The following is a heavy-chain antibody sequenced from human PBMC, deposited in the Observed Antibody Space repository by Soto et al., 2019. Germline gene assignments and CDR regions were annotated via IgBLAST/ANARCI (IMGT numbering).Heavy chain of an antibody. CDR2: ISAYNGNT. CDR3: ARDSGYDSLNDYYYYYMDV. V-gene: IGHV1-18*01. Sequence: QVQLVQSGAEVKKPGASVKVSCKASGYTFTSYGISWVRQAPGQGLEWMGWISAYNGNTNYAQKLQGRVTMTTDTATSTAYMELRSLRSDDTAVYYCARDSGYDSLNDYYYYYMDVWGKGTTVTVSS. D-gene: IGHD5-12*01. J-gene: IGHJ6*03. CDR1: GYTFTSYG.